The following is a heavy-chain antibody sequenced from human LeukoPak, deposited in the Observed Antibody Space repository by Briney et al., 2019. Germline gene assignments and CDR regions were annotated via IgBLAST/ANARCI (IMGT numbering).Heavy chain of an antibody. D-gene: IGHD3-10*01. Sequence: SETLSLTCTVSGGSISSSSYYWGWIRQPPGKGLEWIGSIYYSGSTYYNPSLKSRVTISVDTSKNQFSLKLSSVTAADTAVYYCARHDMVRGVINIPDAFDIWGQGTMVTVSS. V-gene: IGHV4-39*01. CDR2: IYYSGST. CDR1: GGSISSSSYY. CDR3: ARHDMVRGVINIPDAFDI. J-gene: IGHJ3*02.